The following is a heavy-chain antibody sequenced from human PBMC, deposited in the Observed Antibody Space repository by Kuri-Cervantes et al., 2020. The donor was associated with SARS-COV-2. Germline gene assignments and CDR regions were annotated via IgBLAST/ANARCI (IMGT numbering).Heavy chain of an antibody. CDR1: GFTFSSYA. D-gene: IGHD3-3*01. CDR3: ARDPNYDFWSFDY. Sequence: GGSLRLSCAASGFTFSSYAMSWVRQAPGKGLEWVSAISGSGGSTYYADSVKGRFTISRDNSKNTLYLQMNSLRAEDTAVYYCARDPNYDFWSFDYWGQGTLVTVSS. V-gene: IGHV3-23*01. CDR2: ISGSGGST. J-gene: IGHJ4*02.